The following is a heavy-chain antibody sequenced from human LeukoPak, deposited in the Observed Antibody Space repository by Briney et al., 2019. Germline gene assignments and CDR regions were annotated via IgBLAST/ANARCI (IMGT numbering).Heavy chain of an antibody. CDR3: ARRGRDSTNQKIFDY. J-gene: IGHJ4*02. CDR1: GGSISSYY. V-gene: IGHV4-4*07. D-gene: IGHD3-16*01. Sequence: SETLSLTCTVSGGSISSYYWSWIRQPAGKGLEWIGRIYTSGSTNYNPSLKSRVTMSVDTSKNQFSLKLSSVTAADTAMYYCARRGRDSTNQKIFDYWGQGTLVTVSS. CDR2: IYTSGST.